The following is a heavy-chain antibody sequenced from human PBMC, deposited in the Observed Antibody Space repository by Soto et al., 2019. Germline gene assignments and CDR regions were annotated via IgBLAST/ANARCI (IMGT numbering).Heavy chain of an antibody. D-gene: IGHD3-10*01. CDR2: ISYDGSNK. CDR1: GFTFSSYG. V-gene: IGHV3-30*18. CDR3: AKDKGSGSFDY. J-gene: IGHJ4*02. Sequence: QVQLVESGGGVVQPGRSLRLSCAASGFTFSSYGMHWVRQAPGKGLEWVAVISYDGSNKYYADSVKGRFTISRDNSKNTLYLQMNSLRAEDTAVYYGAKDKGSGSFDYWGQGTLVTVFS.